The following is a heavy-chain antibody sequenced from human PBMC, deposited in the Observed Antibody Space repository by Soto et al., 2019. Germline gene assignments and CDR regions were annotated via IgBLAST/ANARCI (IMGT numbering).Heavy chain of an antibody. CDR3: ARRAGYYGSPGWFDP. Sequence: PSGTLSLTCSAPGGSISRVPYYWGCITQTQGKGLKCIGTVYYNEDTSYKPSLKGRSTLTVDAAKNQFSLNLRSVTAADTAMYFCARRAGYYGSPGWFDPWGPGTLVTVS. D-gene: IGHD3-9*01. CDR1: GGSISRVPYY. J-gene: IGHJ5*02. CDR2: VYYNEDT. V-gene: IGHV4-39*01.